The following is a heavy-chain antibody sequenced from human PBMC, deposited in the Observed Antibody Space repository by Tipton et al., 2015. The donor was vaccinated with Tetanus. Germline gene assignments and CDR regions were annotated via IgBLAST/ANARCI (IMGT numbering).Heavy chain of an antibody. CDR2: ISNGNP. D-gene: IGHD5-24*01. J-gene: IGHJ4*02. Sequence: TLSLTCTVSGDSVSGYYWSWIRQPAGKGLEWLGHISNGNPDYAPSLKSRLTLSVDMSRNELSLELRSVTAADTGVYYCARGITDGYNRRLDYWGQGTLVAVSP. V-gene: IGHV4-4*07. CDR1: GDSVSGYY. CDR3: ARGITDGYNRRLDY.